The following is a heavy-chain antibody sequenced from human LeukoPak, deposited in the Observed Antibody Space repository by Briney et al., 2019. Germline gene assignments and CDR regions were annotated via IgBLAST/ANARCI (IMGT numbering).Heavy chain of an antibody. CDR2: ISSSGATI. J-gene: IGHJ4*02. Sequence: PGGSLRLSCAASGFIFSNYEMNWVRQAPGKGLEWLSYISSSGATIYYAESVEGRFTISRDNAKNSLYLQMNSLRAEDTAVYYCAKMYGGTYIGNWGQGTLVTVSA. D-gene: IGHD1-26*01. CDR3: AKMYGGTYIGN. CDR1: GFIFSNYE. V-gene: IGHV3-48*03.